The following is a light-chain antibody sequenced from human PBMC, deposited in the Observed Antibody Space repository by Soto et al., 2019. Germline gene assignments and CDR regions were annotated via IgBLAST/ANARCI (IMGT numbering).Light chain of an antibody. Sequence: DIQMTQSPSTLSASVGDRVTITCRASQSISSWLAWYQQKPGKAPKLLIYDASSLESGVPSRFSGSGSWTEFTLTISSLQPDDFATYYCQQYNSYSPTFGGGTKVEIK. V-gene: IGKV1-5*01. CDR3: QQYNSYSPT. J-gene: IGKJ4*01. CDR1: QSISSW. CDR2: DAS.